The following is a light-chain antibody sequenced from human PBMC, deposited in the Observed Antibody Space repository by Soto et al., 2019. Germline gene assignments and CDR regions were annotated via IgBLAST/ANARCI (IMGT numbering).Light chain of an antibody. CDR3: TYYTCSPTLNV. Sequence: QSTVTQPASASGSPGPSITLSCTGTSSDVGAYNYVSGYQQPPGKAPKLMIYDVSNRPSGVSNRFSGSKSGNTASLSISGLQAEDEADYYCTYYTCSPTLNVSGTGTMLTDL. V-gene: IGLV2-14*01. CDR1: SSDVGAYNY. CDR2: DVS. J-gene: IGLJ1*01.